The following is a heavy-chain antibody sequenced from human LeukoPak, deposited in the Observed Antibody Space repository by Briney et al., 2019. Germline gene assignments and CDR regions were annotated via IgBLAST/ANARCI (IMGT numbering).Heavy chain of an antibody. D-gene: IGHD3-22*01. CDR1: GFTFDNFG. CDR3: ARGVYYDSRRLDY. Sequence: GGSLRLSCAASGFTFDNFGMYWFRQAPGRGLEWVTAISWNSNNIAYADSVKGRFTISRDNSKNTLYLQMNSLRAEDTAVYYCARGVYYDSRRLDYWGQGTLVTVSS. CDR2: ISWNSNNI. V-gene: IGHV3-9*01. J-gene: IGHJ4*02.